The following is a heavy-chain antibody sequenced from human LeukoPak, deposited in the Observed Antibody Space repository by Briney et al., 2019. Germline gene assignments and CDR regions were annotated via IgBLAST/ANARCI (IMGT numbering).Heavy chain of an antibody. J-gene: IGHJ5*02. V-gene: IGHV3-53*01. CDR3: ARSPGCSSTSCYSPGWFDP. CDR1: GFIVSANY. CDR2: FYSGGNTYHRDGTT. Sequence: GGSLRLSCAASGFIVSANYMSWVRQAPGKGLEWVSVFYSGGNTYHRDGTTYYADSVKGRFTISGDKSANTLYLQMNSLRAEDTAVYYCARSPGCSSTSCYSPGWFDPWGQGTLVTVSS. D-gene: IGHD2-2*01.